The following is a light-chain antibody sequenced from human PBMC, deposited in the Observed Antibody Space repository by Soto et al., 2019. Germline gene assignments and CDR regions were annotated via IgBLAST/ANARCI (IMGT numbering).Light chain of an antibody. V-gene: IGKV1-5*01. CDR1: QSISGW. CDR2: DAS. Sequence: DIQMTQSPSTLTASVGDRVTITCRASQSISGWLAWYQQKPGKAPNLLISDASSLESGVPSRFSGSGSGTEFTLTISGLQPDDFATYYCQQYSSYSSFGQGTKLEIK. J-gene: IGKJ2*01. CDR3: QQYSSYSS.